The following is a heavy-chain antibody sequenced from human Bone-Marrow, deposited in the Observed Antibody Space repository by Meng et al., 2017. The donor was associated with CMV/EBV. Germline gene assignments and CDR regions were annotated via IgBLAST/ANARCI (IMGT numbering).Heavy chain of an antibody. CDR3: ARTRIEVEPDGRKIKYYNYGMDV. J-gene: IGHJ6*02. D-gene: IGHD2-2*01. Sequence: ASVKVSCKASGYTFTSYDINWVRQATGQGLEWMGWMNPNSGNTGYAQKFQGRVTMTRNTSISTAYMELSRLRSDDTAVYYCARTRIEVEPDGRKIKYYNYGMDVWGQGTTVTVSS. CDR1: GYTFTSYD. CDR2: MNPNSGNT. V-gene: IGHV1-8*01.